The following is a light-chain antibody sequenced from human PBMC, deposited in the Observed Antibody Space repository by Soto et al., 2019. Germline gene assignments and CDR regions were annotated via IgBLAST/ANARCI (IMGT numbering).Light chain of an antibody. V-gene: IGKV3-11*01. CDR2: DAS. CDR1: QSVSSY. J-gene: IGKJ4*02. CDR3: QQRSNWPG. Sequence: EIVLTQSPATLSLSPGERATLSCRASQSVSSYLAWYQQKPGQAPRLLIYDASNRATGIPARFSGSGSGTDFTLPISSLEAEDFAVYYCQQRSNWPGFGGGTKVEIK.